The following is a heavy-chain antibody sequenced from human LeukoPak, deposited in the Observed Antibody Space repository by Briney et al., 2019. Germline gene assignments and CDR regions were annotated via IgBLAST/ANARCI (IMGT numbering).Heavy chain of an antibody. CDR1: GFTFSSYW. D-gene: IGHD4-17*01. CDR2: IKEDGSEK. CDR3: ARKSDYGDFHFDC. Sequence: GGSLRLSCAASGFTFSSYWMSWVRQAPGKGLEWVANIKEDGSEKYYMDSVKGRFTISRDNVKNSLYLQMNSLRAEDTAVYYCARKSDYGDFHFDCWGQGTQVTVS. V-gene: IGHV3-7*04. J-gene: IGHJ4*02.